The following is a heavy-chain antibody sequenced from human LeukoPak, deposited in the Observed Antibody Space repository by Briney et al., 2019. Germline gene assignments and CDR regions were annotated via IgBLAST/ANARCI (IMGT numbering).Heavy chain of an antibody. Sequence: ASVKVSCKASGYTFTNFDINWVRQTTGQGLEWMGWMKSKSGDTGYAQTFQGRITMTRNTSINTAYMELSSLKSEDTATYYCVRVGWHGNYWGRGTLVTVSS. J-gene: IGHJ4*02. CDR3: VRVGWHGNY. CDR1: GYTFTNFD. V-gene: IGHV1-8*01. CDR2: MKSKSGDT. D-gene: IGHD6-19*01.